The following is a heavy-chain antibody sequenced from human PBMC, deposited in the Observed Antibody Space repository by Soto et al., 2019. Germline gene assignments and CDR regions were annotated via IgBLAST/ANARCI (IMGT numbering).Heavy chain of an antibody. Sequence: ASVKVSCKASVYTFTSYDINWVRQATGQGLEWMGWMNPNSGNTGYAQKFQGRVTMTRNTSISTAYMELSSLRSEDTAVYYCAREKGLWFGESYYYYYYMDVWGKGTTVTVSS. CDR2: MNPNSGNT. CDR3: AREKGLWFGESYYYYYYMDV. J-gene: IGHJ6*03. CDR1: VYTFTSYD. D-gene: IGHD3-10*01. V-gene: IGHV1-8*01.